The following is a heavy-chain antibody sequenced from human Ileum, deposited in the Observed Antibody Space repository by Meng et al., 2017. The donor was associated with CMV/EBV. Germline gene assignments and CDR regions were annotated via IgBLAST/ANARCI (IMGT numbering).Heavy chain of an antibody. CDR3: ASPPTGYSGSYYNY. J-gene: IGHJ4*02. CDR2: IHSSGST. CDR1: GFTVSSNY. V-gene: IGHV3-53*01. Sequence: CAVSGFTVSSNYVSWVRQAAGKGLEWVSVIHSSGSTYYTDYVKGRFTISRDNSKNTVYLQMNNLRVEDTAVYYCASPPTGYSGSYYNYWGQGTLVTVSS. D-gene: IGHD1-26*01.